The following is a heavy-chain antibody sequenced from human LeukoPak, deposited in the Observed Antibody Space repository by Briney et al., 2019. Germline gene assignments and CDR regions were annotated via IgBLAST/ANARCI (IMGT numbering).Heavy chain of an antibody. CDR3: ARQYSNYDSSGYFFDY. D-gene: IGHD3-22*01. CDR1: GFTFSSYA. J-gene: IGHJ4*02. V-gene: IGHV3-30*04. Sequence: PGGSLRLSCAASGFTFSSYAMHWVRQAPGKGLEWVAVISYDGSNKYYADSVKGRFTISRDNSKNTLYLQMNSLRAEDTAVYYCARQYSNYDSSGYFFDYWGQGTLVTVSS. CDR2: ISYDGSNK.